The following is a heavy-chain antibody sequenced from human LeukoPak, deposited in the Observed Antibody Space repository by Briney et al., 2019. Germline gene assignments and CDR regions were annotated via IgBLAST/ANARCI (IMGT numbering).Heavy chain of an antibody. V-gene: IGHV4-59*01. CDR3: ARSYDSRGYFYYGMDV. D-gene: IGHD3-22*01. J-gene: IGHJ6*02. CDR1: GGSISSYY. Sequence: SGTLSLTCTVSGGSISSYYWSWIRQAPGKGLEWIAYIYYTGTTDYNPSLKSRVTITLDTSKNQFSLKLNSVTAADRAVYYCARSYDSRGYFYYGMDVWGQGTTVTVSS. CDR2: IYYTGTT.